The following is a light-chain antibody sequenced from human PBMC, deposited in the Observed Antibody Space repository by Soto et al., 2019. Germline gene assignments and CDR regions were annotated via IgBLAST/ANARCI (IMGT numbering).Light chain of an antibody. CDR3: CSFALRSTLI. J-gene: IGLJ2*01. CDR2: EGG. CDR1: SSDVGNYNL. V-gene: IGLV2-23*01. Sequence: QSALTQPASVSGSPGQSITISCTGTSSDVGNYNLVSWYQQYPGKAPKLMISEGGKRPSGVSNRFSGSKSGNTASLTISGLQAEDEVDYYCCSFALRSTLIFGGGTKLTVL.